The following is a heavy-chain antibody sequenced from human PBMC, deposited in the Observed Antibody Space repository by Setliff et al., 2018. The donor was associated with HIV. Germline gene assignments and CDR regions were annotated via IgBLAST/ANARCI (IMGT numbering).Heavy chain of an antibody. Sequence: SETLSLTCAVYGGSFSAYYRNWIRQPPGKGLEWIGEINHSGSTNYNPSLKSRVTMSIDTSKNQFSLRLSSVTAADTAVYYCASHIAVGPLGYFDYWGQGTPVTVSS. CDR2: INHSGST. J-gene: IGHJ4*02. CDR1: GGSFSAYY. V-gene: IGHV4-34*01. D-gene: IGHD6-19*01. CDR3: ASHIAVGPLGYFDY.